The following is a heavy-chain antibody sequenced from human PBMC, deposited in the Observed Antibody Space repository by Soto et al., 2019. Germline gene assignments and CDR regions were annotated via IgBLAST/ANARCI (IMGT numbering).Heavy chain of an antibody. J-gene: IGHJ4*02. V-gene: IGHV3-23*01. CDR3: AEDLRTAVEPNYFDY. CDR1: GFSFSAYT. Sequence: GGSLRLSCAASGFSFSAYTMSWVRQAPGKGLEWVSGISSSGDNTYYSDSVKGRITISRDNSKDTLFLQMNRLGAEDTALYFCAEDLRTAVEPNYFDYWGQGNLVTVSS. CDR2: ISSSGDNT. D-gene: IGHD6-19*01.